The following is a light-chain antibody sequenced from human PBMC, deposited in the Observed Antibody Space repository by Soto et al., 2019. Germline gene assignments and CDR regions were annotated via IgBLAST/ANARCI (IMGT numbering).Light chain of an antibody. CDR3: QSYDSSDKLI. CDR2: DNN. V-gene: IGLV1-40*01. J-gene: IGLJ7*01. Sequence: QSALTQPPSGSGAPGRRAPFPSPGAGSNTGPGYAVPWYQQVPGSAPKLLIYDNNKRPSGVPDRFSASKSTTSASLAITALQAEDEAVYHCQSYDSSDKLIFGGGTQLTVL. CDR1: GSNTGPGYA.